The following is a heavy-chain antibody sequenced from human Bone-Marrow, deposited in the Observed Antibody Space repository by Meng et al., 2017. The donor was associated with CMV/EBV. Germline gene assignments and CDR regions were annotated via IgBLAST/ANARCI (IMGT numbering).Heavy chain of an antibody. CDR3: ARNNWGYAFDI. V-gene: IGHV4-34*01. CDR1: GGSFSGYY. CDR2: INHSGST. Sequence: GSLRLSCAVYGGSFSGYYWSWIRQPPGKGLEWIGEINHSGSTNYNPSLKSRVTISVDTSKNQFSLKLSSVTAADTAVYYCARNNWGYAFDIWGQGKMVTVAS. J-gene: IGHJ3*02. D-gene: IGHD7-27*01.